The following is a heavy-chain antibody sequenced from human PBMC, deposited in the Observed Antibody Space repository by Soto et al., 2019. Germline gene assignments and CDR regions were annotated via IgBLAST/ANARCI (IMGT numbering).Heavy chain of an antibody. Sequence: PSETLSLTCTVSGGSISSGGYYWSWIRQHPGRGLEWIGYIYYSGSTYYNPSLKSRVTISVDTSKNQFSLKLSSVTAADTAVYYCARVTQRGGTNRPNWFDPWGQGTLVTVSS. CDR2: IYYSGST. V-gene: IGHV4-31*03. D-gene: IGHD1-7*01. CDR3: ARVTQRGGTNRPNWFDP. CDR1: GGSISSGGYY. J-gene: IGHJ5*02.